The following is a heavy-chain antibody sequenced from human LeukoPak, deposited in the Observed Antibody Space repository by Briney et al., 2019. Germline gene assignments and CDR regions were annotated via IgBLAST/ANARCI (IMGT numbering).Heavy chain of an antibody. D-gene: IGHD1-7*01. Sequence: SEALSLTCTVSGGSVSSGSYYWSWVRQPPGKGLEWIGYIYYSGSTNYNPSLKSRVTISVDTSKNQFSLKLRSVTAADTAVYYCARVPGGGTAANWGQGTMVTVSS. CDR3: ARVPGGGTAAN. CDR1: GGSVSSGSYY. V-gene: IGHV4-61*01. J-gene: IGHJ3*01. CDR2: IYYSGST.